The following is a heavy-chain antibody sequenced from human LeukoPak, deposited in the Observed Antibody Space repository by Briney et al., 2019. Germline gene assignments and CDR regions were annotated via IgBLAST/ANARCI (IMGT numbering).Heavy chain of an antibody. J-gene: IGHJ6*02. D-gene: IGHD6-25*01. V-gene: IGHV3-7*01. CDR2: IKQDGSEK. CDR1: GLTFSTYW. Sequence: PGGSLRLSCAASGLTFSTYWMSWVRQAPVKGLEWVANIKQDGSEKYYVDSAKGRFTVSRDNAKNSLFLQMNSLRVEDTAVYYCARFQGGGWDVWGQGTTVTVSS. CDR3: ARFQGGGWDV.